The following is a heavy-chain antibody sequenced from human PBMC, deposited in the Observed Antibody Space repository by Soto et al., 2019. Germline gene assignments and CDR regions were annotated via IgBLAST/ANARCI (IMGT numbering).Heavy chain of an antibody. Sequence: QVQLVESGGGVVQPGRSLRLSCEASGFTFSNYGMHWVRQAPGKGLEWVAVIWNDGTSRYYADSVNGRFTISRDNAQNTLFLQMINMRDEDTAVYYCASTVIVAAIGGALDCWGQGNLVTVS. CDR3: ASTVIVAAIGGALDC. CDR2: IWNDGTSR. V-gene: IGHV3-33*03. D-gene: IGHD5-12*01. CDR1: GFTFSNYG. J-gene: IGHJ4*02.